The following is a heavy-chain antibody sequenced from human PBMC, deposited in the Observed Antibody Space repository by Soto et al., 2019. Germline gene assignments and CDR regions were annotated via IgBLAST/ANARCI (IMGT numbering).Heavy chain of an antibody. Sequence: AVKVSCKASGCTFSDYTINWVRQAPGQRLEWMGGIIPIFDTANYAEKFQGRVTITADESTSTSFMEVSSLRSEDTAVYYCARNGTLTGYSYGMDVWGQGTMVTI. V-gene: IGHV1-69*13. D-gene: IGHD1-1*01. CDR2: IIPIFDTA. CDR1: GCTFSDYT. CDR3: ARNGTLTGYSYGMDV. J-gene: IGHJ6*02.